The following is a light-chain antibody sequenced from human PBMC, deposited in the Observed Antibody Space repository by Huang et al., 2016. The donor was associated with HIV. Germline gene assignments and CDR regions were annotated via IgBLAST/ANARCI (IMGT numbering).Light chain of an antibody. J-gene: IGKJ1*01. V-gene: IGKV3-15*01. Sequence: EIVLTQSPATLSVSPGERATLSCRASQSVSSNLAWYQQKPGQAPRLLFYGASTRATGIPTRFNGSGSGTEFTRTISRLQSEDFAVYYCQQYNNWPWTFGQGTKVELK. CDR3: QQYNNWPWT. CDR1: QSVSSN. CDR2: GAS.